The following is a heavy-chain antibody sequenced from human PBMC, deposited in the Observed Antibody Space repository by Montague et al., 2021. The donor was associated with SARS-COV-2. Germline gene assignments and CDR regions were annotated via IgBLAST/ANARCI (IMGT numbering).Heavy chain of an antibody. V-gene: IGHV3-30*04. Sequence: SLRLSCAVSGFTFSSYPMHWVRQAPGKGLEWLAVISYDATTYYHADSVRGRFSISRDDSQSTLYLQMHSLRAEDTARYYCARDNVRGSPDYLDYWGQGTLVTVSS. CDR3: ARDNVRGSPDYLDY. CDR1: GFTFSSYP. D-gene: IGHD1-26*01. CDR2: ISYDATTY. J-gene: IGHJ4*02.